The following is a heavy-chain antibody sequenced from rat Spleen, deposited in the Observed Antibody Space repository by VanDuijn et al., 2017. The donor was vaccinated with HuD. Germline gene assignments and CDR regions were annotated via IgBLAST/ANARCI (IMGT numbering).Heavy chain of an antibody. CDR2: IWDDGNP. CDR3: ASKIYYYSGVDY. D-gene: IGHD1-1*01. J-gene: IGHJ2*01. V-gene: IGHV2-13*01. CDR1: GFSLSNYG. Sequence: VQLKESGPGLVQPSQTLSLTCTVSGFSLSNYGVIWFRQPPGKGLEWRGIIWDDGNPNYNSILKSRLSITRDTSKSQIYLKMNNLQTEDTATYYCASKIYYYSGVDYWGQGVMVTVSS.